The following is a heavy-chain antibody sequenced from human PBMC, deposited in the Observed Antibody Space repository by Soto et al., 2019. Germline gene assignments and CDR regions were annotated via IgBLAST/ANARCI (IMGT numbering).Heavy chain of an antibody. Sequence: SETLSLTCTVSGGSISSYYWSWIRQPPGKGLEWIGYIYYSGSTNYNPSLKSRVTISVDTSKNQFSLKLSPVTAADTAVYYCARVMGYDFWSGPSPYYFDYWGQGTLVTVSS. CDR1: GGSISSYY. CDR3: ARVMGYDFWSGPSPYYFDY. J-gene: IGHJ4*02. V-gene: IGHV4-59*01. D-gene: IGHD3-3*01. CDR2: IYYSGST.